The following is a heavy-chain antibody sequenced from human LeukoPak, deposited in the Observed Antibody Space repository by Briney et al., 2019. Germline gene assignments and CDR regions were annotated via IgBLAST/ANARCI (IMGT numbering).Heavy chain of an antibody. CDR1: GGSVSSSTYY. D-gene: IGHD3-9*01. V-gene: IGHV4-39*01. CDR2: IYYTGST. Sequence: SETLSLTCTVSGGSVSSSTYYWGWIRQPPGKGLEWIWNIYYTGSTYYNPSLKSRVTMSVDTSKNQFSLNMRSVTAADTAVYYCARLSKGRYFDYIFDHWGQGTLVTVSS. CDR3: ARLSKGRYFDYIFDH. J-gene: IGHJ4*02.